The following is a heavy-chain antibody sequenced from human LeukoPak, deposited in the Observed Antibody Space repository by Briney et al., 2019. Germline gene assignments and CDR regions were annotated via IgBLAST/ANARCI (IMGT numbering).Heavy chain of an antibody. CDR1: GGSISSYY. CDR2: IYTSGST. CDR3: ASNVDTAMVN. D-gene: IGHD5-18*01. V-gene: IGHV4-4*07. J-gene: IGHJ4*02. Sequence: SETLSLTCTVSGGSISSYYWSWIRQPAGKGLEWIGRIYTSGSTNYNPSLESRVSMSVDTSKKHFSVRLTSVTAADTAVYYCASNVDTAMVNWGQGTLVTVSS.